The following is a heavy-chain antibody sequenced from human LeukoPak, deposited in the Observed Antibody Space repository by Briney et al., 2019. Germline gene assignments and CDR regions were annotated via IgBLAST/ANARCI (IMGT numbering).Heavy chain of an antibody. CDR3: AKDQNPVDY. CDR2: ISGSGGST. V-gene: IGHV3-23*01. J-gene: IGHJ4*02. Sequence: QPGRSLRLSCAASGFTFSSYGMHWVRQAPGKGLEWVSAISGSGGSTYYADSVKGRFTISRDNSKNTLYLQMNSLRAEDTAVYYCAKDQNPVDYWGQGTLVTVSS. CDR1: GFTFSSYG.